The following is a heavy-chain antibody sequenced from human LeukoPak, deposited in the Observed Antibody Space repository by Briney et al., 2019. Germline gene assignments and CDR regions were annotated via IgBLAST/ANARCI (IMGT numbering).Heavy chain of an antibody. CDR2: ISAYNGNT. CDR3: AREDIVVVPAAMPNPYYYYYGMDV. D-gene: IGHD2-2*01. Sequence: GASVKVSCKASGYTFTSYGISWVRQAPGQGLEWMGWISAYNGNTNYAQKLQGRVTMTTDTSTSTAYMELRSLRSDDTAVYYCAREDIVVVPAAMPNPYYYYYGMDVWGQGTTVTVSS. J-gene: IGHJ6*02. V-gene: IGHV1-18*01. CDR1: GYTFTSYG.